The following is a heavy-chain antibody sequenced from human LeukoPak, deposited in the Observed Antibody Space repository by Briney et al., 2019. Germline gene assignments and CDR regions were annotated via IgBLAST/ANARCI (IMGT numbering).Heavy chain of an antibody. Sequence: SETLSLTCTVSGGSISPYYWSWIRQPPGKGLEWIGEINHSGSTNYNPSLKSRVTISVDTSKNQFSLKLSSVTAADTAVYYCARRGGSGRAFDYWGQGTLVTVSS. CDR1: GGSISPYY. J-gene: IGHJ4*02. V-gene: IGHV4-34*01. D-gene: IGHD1-26*01. CDR3: ARRGGSGRAFDY. CDR2: INHSGST.